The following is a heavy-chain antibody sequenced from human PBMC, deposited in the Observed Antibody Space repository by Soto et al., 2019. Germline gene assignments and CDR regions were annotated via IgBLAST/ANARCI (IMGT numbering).Heavy chain of an antibody. CDR1: GFTFSSYS. V-gene: IGHV3-21*01. Sequence: VESGGGLVKPGGSLRLSCAASGFTFSSYSMNWVRQAPGKGLEWVSSISSSSSYIYYADSVKGRFTISRDNAKNSLYLQMNSLRAEDTAVYYCAREHTTVTNWFAPWGQGTLVTVSS. CDR3: AREHTTVTNWFAP. J-gene: IGHJ5*02. D-gene: IGHD4-17*01. CDR2: ISSSSSYI.